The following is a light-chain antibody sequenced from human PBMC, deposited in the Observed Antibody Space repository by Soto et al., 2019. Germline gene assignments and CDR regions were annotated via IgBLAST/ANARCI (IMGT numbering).Light chain of an antibody. Sequence: EIVLTQSPATLSLSPGERATLSCRASQSVSSYLAWYQQKPGQAPRLLIYDASNRSTGIPARFSGSGSGTDFTLTISSLEPEDVAFYYCQQRSNPFTFGPGTKVDIK. V-gene: IGKV3-11*01. CDR2: DAS. CDR3: QQRSNPFT. J-gene: IGKJ3*01. CDR1: QSVSSY.